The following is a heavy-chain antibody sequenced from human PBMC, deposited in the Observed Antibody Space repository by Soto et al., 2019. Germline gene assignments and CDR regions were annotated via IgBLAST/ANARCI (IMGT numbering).Heavy chain of an antibody. J-gene: IGHJ4*02. Sequence: PSETLSLTCTVSGGSISSSSYYWAWIRQPPGKGLEWIGSIYYSGNTYYNPSLKSRVIISVDTSKNQFSLRLSSVTAADTAVYYCARDRYGGFDYWGLGTLVTVSS. CDR3: ARDRYGGFDY. V-gene: IGHV4-39*02. CDR2: IYYSGNT. D-gene: IGHD3-9*01. CDR1: GGSISSSSYY.